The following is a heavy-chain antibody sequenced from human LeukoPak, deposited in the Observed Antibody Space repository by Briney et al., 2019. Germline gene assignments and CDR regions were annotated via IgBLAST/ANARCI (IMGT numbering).Heavy chain of an antibody. Sequence: GGSLRLSCAASGITFGSYWMTWVRQAPGKGLECVANIKPDGSEKYYVDSAEGRFTISRDNAKNSLFLEMNSLRPEDTAVYYCARGRMAVAGSYEYWGQGTLVTVSS. CDR3: ARGRMAVAGSYEY. D-gene: IGHD6-19*01. CDR1: GITFGSYW. CDR2: IKPDGSEK. J-gene: IGHJ4*02. V-gene: IGHV3-7*05.